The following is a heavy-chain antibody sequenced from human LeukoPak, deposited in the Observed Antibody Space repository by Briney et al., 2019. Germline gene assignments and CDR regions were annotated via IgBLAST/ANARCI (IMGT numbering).Heavy chain of an antibody. Sequence: SETLSLTCATYGGSFSDYYWSWIRQTPGKGLEWIGETNRHGRTIYSPSLKSRASISVDTSKNQFSLTLTSVTAADTAVYYCARGGATPMVFRYWGPGTLVTVSS. V-gene: IGHV4-34*01. J-gene: IGHJ4*02. CDR2: TNRHGRT. CDR3: ARGGATPMVFRY. CDR1: GGSFSDYY. D-gene: IGHD5-18*01.